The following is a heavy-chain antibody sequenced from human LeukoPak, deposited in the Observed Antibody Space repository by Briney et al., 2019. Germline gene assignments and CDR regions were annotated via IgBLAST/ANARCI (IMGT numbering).Heavy chain of an antibody. CDR1: GFTFSDFW. D-gene: IGHD2-15*01. Sequence: PGGSLRLSCAGSGFTFSDFWMTWVRQTPGKGLKWVANIKEDGTEKNLVDSVKGRFTISRDNTKNLLFLEMNNLRGDDTAIYYCVRESRPGGAMGLYHNFDYWGQGTLVAVSS. CDR3: VRESRPGGAMGLYHNFDY. J-gene: IGHJ4*02. V-gene: IGHV3-7*01. CDR2: IKEDGTEK.